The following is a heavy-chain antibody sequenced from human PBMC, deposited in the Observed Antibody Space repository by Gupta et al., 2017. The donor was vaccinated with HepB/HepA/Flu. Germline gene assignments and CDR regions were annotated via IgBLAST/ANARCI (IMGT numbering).Heavy chain of an antibody. CDR1: GFTFDDYA. J-gene: IGHJ6*02. D-gene: IGHD3-3*01. V-gene: IGHV3-9*01. CDR3: AKYILGDFWSGYHYGMDV. Sequence: EVQLVEPGGGLVQPGRSLRLSCAASGFTFDDYAMHWVRQAPGKGLEWVSGISWNSGSIGYADSVKGRFTISRDNAKNSLYLQMNSLRAEDTALYYCAKYILGDFWSGYHYGMDVWGQGTTVTVSS. CDR2: ISWNSGSI.